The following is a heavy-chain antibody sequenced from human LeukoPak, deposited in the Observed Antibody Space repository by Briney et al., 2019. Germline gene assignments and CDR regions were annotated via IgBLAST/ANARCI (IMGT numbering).Heavy chain of an antibody. D-gene: IGHD3-22*01. V-gene: IGHV1-18*01. J-gene: IGHJ4*02. CDR3: ARGFPPRRYYDSSGYYSYYFDY. Sequence: ASVKVSCKASGGTFSSYAISWVRQAPGQGLEWMGWVSAYNGNTKYAQKVQGRVTMTTDTSTSTAYMELRSLRSDDTAVYYCARGFPPRRYYDSSGYYSYYFDYWGQGTLVTVSS. CDR2: VSAYNGNT. CDR1: GGTFSSYA.